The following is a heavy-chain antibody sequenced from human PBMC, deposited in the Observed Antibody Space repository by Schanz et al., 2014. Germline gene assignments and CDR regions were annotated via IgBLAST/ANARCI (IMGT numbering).Heavy chain of an antibody. CDR2: ISSSGSYI. D-gene: IGHD6-19*01. J-gene: IGHJ4*02. Sequence: DLVESGGGLVKRGGSLRLSCAASGFTISSYSMNWVRQAPGKGLEWVSSISSSGSYIYYADSVKGRFSISRDNAKNSLFLQMNRLRAEDTALYYCAIIGVMVAVAGTRADYWGQGTLVTVSS. V-gene: IGHV3-21*01. CDR1: GFTISSYS. CDR3: AIIGVMVAVAGTRADY.